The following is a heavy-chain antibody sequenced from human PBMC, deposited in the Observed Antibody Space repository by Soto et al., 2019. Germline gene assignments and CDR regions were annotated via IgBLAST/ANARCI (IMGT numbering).Heavy chain of an antibody. CDR2: IKVDGSEK. D-gene: IGHD5-12*01. J-gene: IGHJ4*02. Sequence: EVQLVESGGGLVQRGGSLRLSCAASGFTFSSYWMSWVRQAPGKGLEWLANIKVDGSEKYYVDSVKGRFTISRDNAKNSLYLQMISLRVEDTAVYYCARDIVATIGGFDYWGLGALVIVSS. CDR1: GFTFSSYW. V-gene: IGHV3-7*01. CDR3: ARDIVATIGGFDY.